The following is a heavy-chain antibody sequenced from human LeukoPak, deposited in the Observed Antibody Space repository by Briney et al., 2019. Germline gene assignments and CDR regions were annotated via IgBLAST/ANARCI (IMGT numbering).Heavy chain of an antibody. CDR3: ARVNLRGSNYNWFDP. V-gene: IGHV1-69*08. CDR1: GGTFLSHT. Sequence: SVKVSCKTSGGTFLSHTFSWVRQAPGQGLEWMGKITPVINTANYAQTFQGRVSIYADKSTTTVYMDLSGLRPDDTAVYYCARVNLRGSNYNWFDPWGQGTLVTGAS. J-gene: IGHJ5*02. CDR2: ITPVINTA. D-gene: IGHD1-26*01.